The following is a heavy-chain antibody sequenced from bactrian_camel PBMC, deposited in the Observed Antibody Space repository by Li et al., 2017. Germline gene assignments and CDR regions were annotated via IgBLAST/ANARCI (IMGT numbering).Heavy chain of an antibody. CDR2: ITRYGDIT. V-gene: IGHV3S63*01. CDR3: ATTLLP. D-gene: IGHD3*01. Sequence: HVQLVESGVGSVQSGGSLRLSCTASGLTLSDYPMGWLRQAPGKEREGISCITRYGDITQYVDSVKGRFTISRDNAKDTLYLQMNSLKSEDTALYYCATTLLPWGQGTQVTVS. J-gene: IGHJ6*01. CDR1: GLTLSDYP.